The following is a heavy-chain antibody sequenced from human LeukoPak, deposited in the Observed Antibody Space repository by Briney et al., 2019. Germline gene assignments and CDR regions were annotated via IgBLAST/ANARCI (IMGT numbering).Heavy chain of an antibody. Sequence: NPSETLSLTCTVSGGSISSYYWSWIRQPPGKGPEWIGYIYYSGSTNYNPSLKSRVTISVDTSKNQFSLKLSSVTAADTAVYYCARGAGLDYWGQGTLVTVSS. V-gene: IGHV4-59*01. CDR1: GGSISSYY. J-gene: IGHJ4*02. CDR3: ARGAGLDY. CDR2: IYYSGST.